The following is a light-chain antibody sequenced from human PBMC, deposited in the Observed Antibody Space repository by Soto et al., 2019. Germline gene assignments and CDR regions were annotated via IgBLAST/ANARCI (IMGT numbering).Light chain of an antibody. J-gene: IGKJ2*01. CDR3: QQYGNFPYT. CDR1: QSVPSDW. Sequence: EIVLTQSPGTLSLSPGERATLSCRASQSVPSDWLAWYRHKPGQAHRLLIYRASSRSTGVPDRVSGSGSGTDFTLTINRLEPEDFAVYYCQQYGNFPYTFGQGTKLEIK. CDR2: RAS. V-gene: IGKV3-20*01.